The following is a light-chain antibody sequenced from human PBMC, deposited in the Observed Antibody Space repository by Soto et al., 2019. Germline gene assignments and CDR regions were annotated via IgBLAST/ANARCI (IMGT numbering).Light chain of an antibody. CDR1: QSVSSK. CDR3: HQYNHWLTWT. V-gene: IGKV3-15*01. CDR2: SAS. Sequence: EIVMTQSPATLSLSPGERATLSCRASQSVSSKLVWYQQKPGQAPRLLIHSASTRATGIPARFSGSGSGTEFTLTISSLQSEDFAVYYCHQYNHWLTWTFGQGTKVDIK. J-gene: IGKJ1*01.